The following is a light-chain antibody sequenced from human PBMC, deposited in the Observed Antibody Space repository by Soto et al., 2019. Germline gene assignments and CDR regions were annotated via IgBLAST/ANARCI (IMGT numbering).Light chain of an antibody. CDR2: DAF. V-gene: IGKV1-5*01. Sequence: DIQMTQSPSTLSASVGDRVTIACRASQTISSWLAWYQQKPGKAPKLLIYDAFSLQSGVPSRFSGSGSGTEFTLTISSLQPDDFATYHCQQYSAYSRTFGQGTKVDIK. J-gene: IGKJ1*01. CDR3: QQYSAYSRT. CDR1: QTISSW.